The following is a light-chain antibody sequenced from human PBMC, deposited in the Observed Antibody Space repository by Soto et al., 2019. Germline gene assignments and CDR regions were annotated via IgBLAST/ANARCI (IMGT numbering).Light chain of an antibody. Sequence: QSALTQPASVSGSPGQSITISCAGTYSDIGGFDYVSWYQQFPGKAPQLIISDVSNRPSGVSNRFSGSKSGNTASLTISALQAEDEADYYCSSYSTITTSGVFGGGTKVTVL. J-gene: IGLJ3*02. V-gene: IGLV2-14*03. CDR3: SSYSTITTSGV. CDR1: YSDIGGFDY. CDR2: DVS.